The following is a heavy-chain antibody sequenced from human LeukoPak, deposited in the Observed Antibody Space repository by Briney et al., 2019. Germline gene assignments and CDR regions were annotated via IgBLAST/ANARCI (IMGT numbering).Heavy chain of an antibody. D-gene: IGHD3-10*01. CDR1: GGSISSSSYY. CDR3: ARHLSDYYGPGSYYNS. Sequence: SETLSLTCTVSGGSISSSSYYWGWIRQPPGKGLEWIGSIYYSGSTYYNPSLKSRVTISVDTSKNQFSLKLSSVTAADTAVYYCARHLSDYYGPGSYYNSWGQGTLVTVSS. CDR2: IYYSGST. J-gene: IGHJ4*02. V-gene: IGHV4-39*01.